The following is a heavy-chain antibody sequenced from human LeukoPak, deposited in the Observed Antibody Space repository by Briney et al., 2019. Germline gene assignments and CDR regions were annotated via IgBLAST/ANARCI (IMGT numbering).Heavy chain of an antibody. CDR2: ISSSSNVI. D-gene: IGHD6-19*01. J-gene: IGHJ6*03. Sequence: GGSLRLSCAASGFTFNSYAFNWVRQAPGKGLEWVSYISSSSNVIYYTDSVKGRFTISRDNARNLLSLQMNSLRAEDTAVYYCTTDGPIAVAGMFYYYYYMDVWGKGTTVTVSS. V-gene: IGHV3-48*01. CDR1: GFTFNSYA. CDR3: TTDGPIAVAGMFYYYYYMDV.